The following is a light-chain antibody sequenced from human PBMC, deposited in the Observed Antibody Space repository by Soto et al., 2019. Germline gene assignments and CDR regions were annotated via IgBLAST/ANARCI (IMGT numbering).Light chain of an antibody. Sequence: DIHMTQSPSSVSASIGDRVTITCRASQDISTWLAWYQQKPGKAPNLLIYAASTLQSGVPSRFSGSGSGTDFTLTITNLQPEDFATYSCQQASSFPFAFGPGTKVDI. CDR3: QQASSFPFA. CDR1: QDISTW. V-gene: IGKV1D-12*01. J-gene: IGKJ3*01. CDR2: AAS.